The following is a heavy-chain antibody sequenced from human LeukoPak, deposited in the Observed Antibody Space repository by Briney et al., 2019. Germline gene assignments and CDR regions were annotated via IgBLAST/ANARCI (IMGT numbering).Heavy chain of an antibody. V-gene: IGHV4-34*01. CDR2: INHRGST. J-gene: IGHJ4*02. CDR1: GGSFSGYY. CDR3: ARGGLVRRFDF. D-gene: IGHD3-10*01. Sequence: SETLSLTCAVYGGSFSGYYWSWIRQPPGEGLEWIGEINHRGSTNYNPSLKSRVTISVDTSKNQFSLNLSSVTAADTAVYYCARGGLVRRFDFWGQGILVTVSS.